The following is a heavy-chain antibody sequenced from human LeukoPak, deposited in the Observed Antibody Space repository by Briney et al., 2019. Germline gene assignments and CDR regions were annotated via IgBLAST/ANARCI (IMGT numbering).Heavy chain of an antibody. V-gene: IGHV3-23*01. CDR1: GFTFSAYG. D-gene: IGHD4-17*01. J-gene: IGHJ4*02. Sequence: GGSLRLSCAASGFTFSAYGMSWVRQAPGKGLEWVSHISDTVRDTWYANSVKGRFIISRDNSRDTVYVQMSSLRPEDTALYFCAKDNYGGIFASWGQGTLVTVSS. CDR3: AKDNYGGIFAS. CDR2: ISDTVRDT.